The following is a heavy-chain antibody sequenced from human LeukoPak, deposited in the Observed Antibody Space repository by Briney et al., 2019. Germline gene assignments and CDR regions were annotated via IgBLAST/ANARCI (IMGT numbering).Heavy chain of an antibody. J-gene: IGHJ4*02. D-gene: IGHD6-13*01. CDR2: IIPILGIA. CDR1: GYTFTSYG. V-gene: IGHV1-69*04. CDR3: ASDRAAADDFDY. Sequence: GASVKVSCKASGYTFTSYGISWVRQAPGQGLEWMGRIIPILGIANYAQKFQGRFTITADKSTSAAYMELSSLRSEDTPVYYCASDRAAADDFDYWGQGTLVPVSS.